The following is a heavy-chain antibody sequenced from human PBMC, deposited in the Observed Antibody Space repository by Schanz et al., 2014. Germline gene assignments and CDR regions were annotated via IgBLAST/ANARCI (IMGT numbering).Heavy chain of an antibody. CDR3: AREDTTECASAAGPPIDY. V-gene: IGHV3-33*01. CDR2: IWSDGTNE. CDR1: GFIFRRFG. D-gene: IGHD1-26*01. J-gene: IGHJ4*02. Sequence: QGQLVESGGGVVQPGKSLRLSCATSGFIFRRFGIHWVRQAPGKGLEWVAVIWSDGTNENYADSVKGRFTISRDDCMTTLLLQMNSLRAVDTTMQCCAREDTTECASAAGPPIDYWGQGTLVTVSS.